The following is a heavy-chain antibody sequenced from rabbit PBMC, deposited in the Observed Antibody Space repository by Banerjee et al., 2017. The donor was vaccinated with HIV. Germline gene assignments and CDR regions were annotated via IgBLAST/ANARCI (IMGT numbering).Heavy chain of an antibody. J-gene: IGHJ6*01. V-gene: IGHV1S40*01. CDR2: TNTGSGRT. CDR3: ARGDYVSSAWGDL. CDR1: GFSFSSSYY. D-gene: IGHD4-1*01. Sequence: QSLEESGGDLVKPGASLTLTCTASGFSFSSSYYMCWVRQAPGKGLEWIGCTNTGSGRTYYASWAKGRFTISKTSSTTVTLQMTSLTAADTATYFCARGDYVSSAWGDLWGPGTLVTDS.